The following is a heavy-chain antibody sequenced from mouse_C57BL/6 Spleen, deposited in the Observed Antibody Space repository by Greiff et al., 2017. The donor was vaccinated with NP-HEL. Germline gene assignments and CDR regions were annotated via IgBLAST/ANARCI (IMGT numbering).Heavy chain of an antibody. D-gene: IGHD2-10*02. V-gene: IGHV3-1*01. Sequence: EVQLVESGPGMVKPSQSLSLTCTVTGYSITSGYDWHWIRHFPGNKLEWVGYISYSGSTNYNPSLKSRISITHDTSKNHFFLKLNSVTTEDTATYYCARGYGNPWFAYWGQGTLVTVSA. J-gene: IGHJ3*01. CDR3: ARGYGNPWFAY. CDR2: ISYSGST. CDR1: GYSITSGYD.